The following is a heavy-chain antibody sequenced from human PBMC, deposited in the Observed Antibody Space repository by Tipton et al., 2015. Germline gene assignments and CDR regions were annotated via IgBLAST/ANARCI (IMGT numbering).Heavy chain of an antibody. J-gene: IGHJ4*02. Sequence: TLSLTCAVSGYSISSGYYWGWIRQPPGKGLEWIGNIYHSGSTYYNPSLKSRVTISIDRFKNQFSLKLSSVTAADTAVYYCARVGSSSIFDIWGQGTLVTVSS. V-gene: IGHV4-38-2*01. CDR1: GYSISSGYY. CDR2: IYHSGST. D-gene: IGHD2-2*01. CDR3: ARVGSSSIFDI.